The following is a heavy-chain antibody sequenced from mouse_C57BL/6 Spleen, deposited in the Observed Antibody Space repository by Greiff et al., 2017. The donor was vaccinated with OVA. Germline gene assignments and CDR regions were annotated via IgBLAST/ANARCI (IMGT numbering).Heavy chain of an antibody. Sequence: QVQLQQPGAELVKPGASVKISCKASGYAFSSYWMNWVKQRPGQGLEWIGQIYPGDGDTNYNGKFKGKATLTADKSSSTAYMQLSSLTSEDSAVYFCAGSYYSNYGYFDVWGTGTTVTVSS. J-gene: IGHJ1*03. D-gene: IGHD2-5*01. CDR1: GYAFSSYW. V-gene: IGHV1-80*01. CDR3: AGSYYSNYGYFDV. CDR2: IYPGDGDT.